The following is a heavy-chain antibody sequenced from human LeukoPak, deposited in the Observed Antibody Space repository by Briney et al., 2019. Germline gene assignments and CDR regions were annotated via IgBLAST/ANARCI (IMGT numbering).Heavy chain of an antibody. CDR1: GFTFSSYG. CDR2: IWYDGSNK. Sequence: GGSLRLSCAASGFTFSSYGMHWVRQAPGKGLEWVAVIWYDGSNKYYADSVKGRFTISRDNSKNTLYLQMNSLRAEDTAVYYCAKEPRRASAVTWFDPWGQGTLVTVSS. J-gene: IGHJ5*02. D-gene: IGHD4-17*01. V-gene: IGHV3-33*06. CDR3: AKEPRRASAVTWFDP.